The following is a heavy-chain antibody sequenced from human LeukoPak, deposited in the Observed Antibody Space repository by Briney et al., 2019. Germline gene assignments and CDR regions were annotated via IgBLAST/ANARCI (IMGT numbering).Heavy chain of an antibody. D-gene: IGHD5-18*01. V-gene: IGHV3-30*02. CDR1: GFTFSSYG. CDR2: IRYDGSNK. J-gene: IGHJ5*02. CDR3: AKDKSRWIQRGWLDP. Sequence: GGSLRLSCAASGFTFSSYGMHWVRQAPGKGLEWVAFIRYDGSNKYYADSVKGRFTISRDNSKNTLYLQMNSLRAEDTAVYYCAKDKSRWIQRGWLDPWGQGTLVTVSS.